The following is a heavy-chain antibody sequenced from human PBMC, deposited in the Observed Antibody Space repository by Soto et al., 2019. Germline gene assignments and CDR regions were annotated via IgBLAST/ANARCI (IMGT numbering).Heavy chain of an antibody. CDR3: ATGGWGSSWYEGGSRIDY. CDR2: IGPAGDT. Sequence: EVQLVESGGGLVQPGGSLRLSCAVSGITFSSYDMHWVRQPPGKGLEWVSGIGPAGDTYYPGSVQGRFTISRDNGKNFLYFQVNSLRADDTAVYYCATGGWGSSWYEGGSRIDYWGQGTLVTVSS. J-gene: IGHJ4*02. D-gene: IGHD6-13*01. CDR1: GITFSSYD. V-gene: IGHV3-13*01.